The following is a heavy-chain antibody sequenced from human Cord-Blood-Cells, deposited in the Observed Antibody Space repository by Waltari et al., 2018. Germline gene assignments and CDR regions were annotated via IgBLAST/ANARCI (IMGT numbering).Heavy chain of an antibody. CDR3: ARDRHCSGGSCYSAWFDP. CDR2: ISAYNGNT. V-gene: IGHV1-18*01. D-gene: IGHD2-15*01. J-gene: IGHJ5*02. Sequence: QVQLVQSGAEVKKPGASVKVSCKASGYTFHSYGISWVRQAPGQGLEWMGWISAYNGNTNYAQKLQGRVTMTTDTSTSTAYMELRSLRSDDTAVYYCARDRHCSGGSCYSAWFDPWGQGTLVTVSS. CDR1: GYTFHSYG.